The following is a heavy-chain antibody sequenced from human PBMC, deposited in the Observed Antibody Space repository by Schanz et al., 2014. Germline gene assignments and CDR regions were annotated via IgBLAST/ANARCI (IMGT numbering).Heavy chain of an antibody. V-gene: IGHV3-23*01. D-gene: IGHD3-10*01. J-gene: IGHJ3*02. CDR3: AKGRFGELSAFDI. CDR2: ISGSGGST. CDR1: GFTFSNYA. Sequence: EMQLLESGGGLVQPGGSLRLSCAGSGFTFSNYAMTWVRQAPGKGLEWVSAISGSGGSTYYADSVKGRFTISRDNTKNTVYLQMNSSRVEDTAVYYCAKGRFGELSAFDIWGQGTMVTVSS.